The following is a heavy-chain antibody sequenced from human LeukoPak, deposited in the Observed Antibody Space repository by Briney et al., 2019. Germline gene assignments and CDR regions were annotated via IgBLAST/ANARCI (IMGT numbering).Heavy chain of an antibody. D-gene: IGHD2-21*02. CDR3: ARECGGGDCHDAFDI. Sequence: ASVKVSCKASGYTFTSYAMHWVRQAPGQRLEWMGWISAYNGNTNYAQKLQGRVTMTTDTSTSTAYMELRSLRSDDTAVYYCARECGGGDCHDAFDIWGQGTMVTVSS. CDR1: GYTFTSYA. V-gene: IGHV1-18*01. CDR2: ISAYNGNT. J-gene: IGHJ3*02.